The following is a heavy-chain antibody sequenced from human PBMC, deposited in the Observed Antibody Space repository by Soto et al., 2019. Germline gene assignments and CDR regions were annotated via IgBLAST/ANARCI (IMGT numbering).Heavy chain of an antibody. CDR1: GFTFSSYV. CDR2: VSGGGDGT. CDR3: ARSGYCSTGKCSAFDY. Sequence: ESGGGLLQPGGSLRLSCAASGFTFSSYVMNWVRQAPGEGLEWVSTVSGGGDGTYYADSVKGRFTISRDDSKNTLYLQMNSLRADDTAVYFCARSGYCSTGKCSAFDYWGQGTLVTVSS. V-gene: IGHV3-23*01. D-gene: IGHD2-8*01. J-gene: IGHJ4*02.